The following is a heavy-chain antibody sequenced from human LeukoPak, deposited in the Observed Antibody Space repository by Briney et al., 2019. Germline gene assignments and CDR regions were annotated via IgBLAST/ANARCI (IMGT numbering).Heavy chain of an antibody. CDR1: GGSISSGGYY. CDR2: IYYSGST. CDR3: AVNKGMVALPAAPCSFDI. Sequence: SQTLSLTCTVSGGSISSGGYYWSWIRQHPGKGLEWIGYIYYSGSTYYNPSLKSRVTISVDTSKNQFSLKLSSVTAADTAVYYCAVNKGMVALPAAPCSFDIWGQRTMTTASS. V-gene: IGHV4-31*03. J-gene: IGHJ3*02. D-gene: IGHD2-2*01.